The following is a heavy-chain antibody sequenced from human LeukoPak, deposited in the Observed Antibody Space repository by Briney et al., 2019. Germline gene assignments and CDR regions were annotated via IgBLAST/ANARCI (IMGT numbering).Heavy chain of an antibody. CDR1: GGSFSGYS. CDR2: IYYSGST. D-gene: IGHD1-26*01. J-gene: IGHJ5*02. CDR3: ARDARIVGASQPAFDP. Sequence: SETLSLTCAVYGGSFSGYSWSWIRQPPGKGLEWIGSIYYSGSTYYNPSLKSRVTISVDTSKNQFSLKLSSVTAADTAVYYCARDARIVGASQPAFDPWGQGTLVTVSS. V-gene: IGHV4-34*01.